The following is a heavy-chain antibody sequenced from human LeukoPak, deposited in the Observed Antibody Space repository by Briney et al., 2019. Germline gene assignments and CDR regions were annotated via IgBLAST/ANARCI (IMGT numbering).Heavy chain of an antibody. CDR2: ISSSGSTI. D-gene: IGHD6-13*01. Sequence: GGSLRLSCAASGFTFSSYEMNWVRQAPGKGLEWVSYISSSGSTIYYADSVKGRFTISRDNAKNSLYLQMNSLRAEDTAVYYCAKLDYSSSFEYGAFDIWGQGTMVTVSS. CDR3: AKLDYSSSFEYGAFDI. J-gene: IGHJ3*02. V-gene: IGHV3-48*03. CDR1: GFTFSSYE.